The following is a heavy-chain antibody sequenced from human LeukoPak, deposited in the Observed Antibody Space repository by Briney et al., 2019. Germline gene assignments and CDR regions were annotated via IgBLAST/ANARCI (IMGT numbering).Heavy chain of an antibody. V-gene: IGHV3-21*01. J-gene: IGHJ4*02. CDR3: ARAPDTAIVTFDY. CDR2: ISSSSSYI. CDR1: GFTFSSYS. Sequence: GGSPRLSCAASGFTFSSYSMNWVRQAPGKGLEWVSSISSSSSYIYYADSMKGRFTISRDNAKNSLYLQMNSLRAEDTAVYYCARAPDTAIVTFDYWGQGTLVTVSS. D-gene: IGHD5-18*01.